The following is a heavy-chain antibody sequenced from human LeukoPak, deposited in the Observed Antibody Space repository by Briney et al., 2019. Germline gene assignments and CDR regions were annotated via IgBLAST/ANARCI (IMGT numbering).Heavy chain of an antibody. CDR2: IRYDGSNK. CDR3: ARHRGGYSYGLCYY. Sequence: PGGSLRLSCAASGFTFSSYGMHWVRQAPGKGLEWVAFIRYDGSNKYYADSVKGRFTISRDNSKNTLYLQMNSLRAEDTAVYYCARHRGGYSYGLCYYGAQGTRDSVSS. V-gene: IGHV3-30*02. J-gene: IGHJ4*02. CDR1: GFTFSSYG. D-gene: IGHD5-18*01.